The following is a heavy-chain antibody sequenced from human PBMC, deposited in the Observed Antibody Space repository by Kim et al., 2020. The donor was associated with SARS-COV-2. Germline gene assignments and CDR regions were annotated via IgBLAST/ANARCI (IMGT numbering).Heavy chain of an antibody. CDR1: GGSISSGGYY. CDR3: ARFSTIAARPDKYYFDY. V-gene: IGHV4-31*03. D-gene: IGHD6-13*01. Sequence: SETLSLTCTVSGGSISSGGYYWSWIRQHPGKGLEWIGYIYYSGSTYYNPSLKSRVTISVDTSKNQFSLKLSSVTATDTAVYYCARFSTIAARPDKYYFDYWGQGTRVTVSS. J-gene: IGHJ4*02. CDR2: IYYSGST.